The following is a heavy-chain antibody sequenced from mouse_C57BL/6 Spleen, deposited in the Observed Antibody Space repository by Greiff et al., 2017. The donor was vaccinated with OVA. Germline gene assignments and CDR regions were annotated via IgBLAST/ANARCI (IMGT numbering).Heavy chain of an antibody. V-gene: IGHV5-17*01. CDR2: ISSGSSTI. D-gene: IGHD2-1*01. CDR1: GFTFSDYG. Sequence: EVKLMESGGGLVKPGGSLKLSCAASGFTFSDYGMNWVRQAPEKGLEWVAYISSGSSTIYYADTVKGRFTISRDNAKNTLFLQMTSLRSEDTAMYYCARRNYGNYVGYFDYWGQGTTLTVSS. J-gene: IGHJ2*01. CDR3: ARRNYGNYVGYFDY.